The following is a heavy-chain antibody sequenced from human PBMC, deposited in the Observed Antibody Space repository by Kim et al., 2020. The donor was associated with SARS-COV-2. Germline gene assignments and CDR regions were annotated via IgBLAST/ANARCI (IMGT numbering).Heavy chain of an antibody. CDR1: GGSISSGGFY. CDR2: IYYSGST. Sequence: SETLSLTCTVSGGSISSGGFYWSWLRQHPGKGLEWIGYIYYSGSTYYNPSLKSRVTISVDTSESQFSLKLSSVTAADTAVYYCARDQDSAFDIWGQGTMVTVSS. J-gene: IGHJ3*02. V-gene: IGHV4-31*03. CDR3: ARDQDSAFDI. D-gene: IGHD2-15*01.